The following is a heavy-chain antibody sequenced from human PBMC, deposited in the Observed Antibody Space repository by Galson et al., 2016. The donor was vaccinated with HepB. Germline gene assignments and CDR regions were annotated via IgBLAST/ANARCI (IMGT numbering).Heavy chain of an antibody. D-gene: IGHD1-26*01. CDR3: ARGRGRQYGVGWFDP. CDR2: INHSGST. J-gene: IGHJ5*02. Sequence: SETLSLTCGVSGGSFSDSFWSWIRQTPGKGLEWIGEINHSGSTNHNPSLKNRVLLSADTAKNQFSLKMTSMTAADTAVYFGARGRGRQYGVGWFDPWGQGIQVTVTS. CDR1: GGSFSDSF. V-gene: IGHV4-34*01.